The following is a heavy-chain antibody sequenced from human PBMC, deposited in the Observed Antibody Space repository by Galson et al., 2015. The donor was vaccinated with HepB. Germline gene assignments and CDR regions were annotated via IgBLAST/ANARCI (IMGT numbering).Heavy chain of an antibody. CDR3: ANSGSYYYFDY. CDR1: GFIFKNYNM. Sequence: SLRLSCAASGFIFKNYNMNWVRQAPGKGLEWIGEIYHSGSTNYNPSLKSRVTISVDKSKNQFSLKLSSVTAADTAVYYCANSGSYYYFDYWGQGTLVTVSS. V-gene: IGHV4-4*02. CDR2: IYHSGST. D-gene: IGHD1-26*01. J-gene: IGHJ4*02.